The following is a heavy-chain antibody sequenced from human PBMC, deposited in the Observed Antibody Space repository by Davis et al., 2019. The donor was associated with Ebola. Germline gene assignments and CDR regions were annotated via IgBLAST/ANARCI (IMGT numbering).Heavy chain of an antibody. CDR1: GFTFSNSA. CDR2: ISGSGGSA. V-gene: IGHV3-23*01. D-gene: IGHD4-17*01. Sequence: PGGSLRLSCAASGFTFSNSAMSWVRQAPGKGLEWVSAISGSGGSAHYADSVKGQFTISRDNSKNTLYLQMSSLRAEDTAVYYCAKGSLYGSRSITAGVDVWGQGTTVTVSS. CDR3: AKGSLYGSRSITAGVDV. J-gene: IGHJ6*02.